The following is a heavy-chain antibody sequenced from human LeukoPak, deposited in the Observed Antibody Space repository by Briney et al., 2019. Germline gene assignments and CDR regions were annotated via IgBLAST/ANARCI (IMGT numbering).Heavy chain of an antibody. CDR1: GGSISSYY. D-gene: IGHD3-9*01. CDR2: IYYSGST. V-gene: IGHV4-59*01. CDR3: ARVTGYMIEDYFDY. J-gene: IGHJ4*02. Sequence: SETLSLTCTVSGGSISSYYWSWIRQPPGKGLEWVGYIYYSGSTNYNPSLKSRVTISVDTSKNQFSLKLRSVTAADTAVYYCARVTGYMIEDYFDYWGQGILVTVSS.